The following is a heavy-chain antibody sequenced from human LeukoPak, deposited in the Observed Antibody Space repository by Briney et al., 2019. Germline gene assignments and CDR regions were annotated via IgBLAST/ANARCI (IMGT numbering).Heavy chain of an antibody. CDR3: AKGWSGYIWFPFDM. CDR2: MSGTGGTT. Sequence: GGSLRLSCAASGFTFSNAWMNWVRQAPGKGLEWVAVMSGTGGTTHYADSVQGRFTISRDNSQNMLYLQMENLRAEDTARYYCAKGWSGYIWFPFDMWGQGTMVIVSS. V-gene: IGHV3-23*01. CDR1: GFTFSNAW. J-gene: IGHJ3*02. D-gene: IGHD3-3*01.